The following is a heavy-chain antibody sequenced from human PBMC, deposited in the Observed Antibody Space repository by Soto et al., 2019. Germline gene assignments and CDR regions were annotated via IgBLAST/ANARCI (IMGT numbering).Heavy chain of an antibody. V-gene: IGHV3-23*01. CDR2: GGSGGST. CDR1: GFSFSTHG. CDR3: VKFRGRAYHYYYMDV. Sequence: DVQLLESGGGLAQRGGALRPSWSTSGFSFSTHGMTLVRQAPGKGLEWVSYGGSGGSTYYADSVKGRFTISRDNSKNTLYLQMNSLRAEDTAVYYCVKFRGRAYHYYYMDVWGNGTTVTVSS. J-gene: IGHJ6*03. D-gene: IGHD3-16*01.